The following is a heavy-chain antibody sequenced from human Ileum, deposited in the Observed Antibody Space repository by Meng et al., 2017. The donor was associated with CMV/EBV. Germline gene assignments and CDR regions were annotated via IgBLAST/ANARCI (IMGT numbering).Heavy chain of an antibody. J-gene: IGHJ4*02. D-gene: IGHD5-12*01. V-gene: IGHV3-66*02. CDR3: TRTKVATSIDYFDY. CDR1: GFTVNNNY. CDR2: IYPDGRS. Sequence: AVSGFTVNNNYMSWVRPAPGKELDWVSVIYPDGRSYYPDSVKGRFTISRDNSKNTLYLQMSSLRAEDTAVYYCTRTKVATSIDYFDYWGQGTLVTVSS.